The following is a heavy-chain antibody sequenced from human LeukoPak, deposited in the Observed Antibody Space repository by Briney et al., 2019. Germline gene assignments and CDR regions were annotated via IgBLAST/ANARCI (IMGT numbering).Heavy chain of an antibody. D-gene: IGHD3-10*01. CDR1: GYTFTGYY. CDR2: INPNSGVT. V-gene: IGHV1-2*02. Sequence: GASVKVSCKASGYTFTGYYMHWVRQAPGQGLEWMGWINPNSGVTNYAQEFQGRVTMTRDTSISTVYMELSRLRSDDTAVYYCARESDVLLWFGARYYFDYWGQGTLVTVSS. J-gene: IGHJ4*02. CDR3: ARESDVLLWFGARYYFDY.